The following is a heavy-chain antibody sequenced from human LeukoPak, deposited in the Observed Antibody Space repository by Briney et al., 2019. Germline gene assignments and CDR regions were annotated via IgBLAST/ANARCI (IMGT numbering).Heavy chain of an antibody. Sequence: SETLSLTCTVSGGSISSGSYYWSWLRQPAGKGLEWIGRIYISGSTNYNPSLKSLVTMSVDTSKNQFSLKLSSVTAADTAVDYCARDRGTWNDDGFDYWGQGTLVTVSS. V-gene: IGHV4-61*02. J-gene: IGHJ4*02. CDR3: ARDRGTWNDDGFDY. CDR2: IYISGST. D-gene: IGHD1-1*01. CDR1: GGSISSGSYY.